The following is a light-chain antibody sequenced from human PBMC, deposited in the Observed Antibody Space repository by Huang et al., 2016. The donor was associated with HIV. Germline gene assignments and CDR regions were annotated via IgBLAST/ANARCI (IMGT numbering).Light chain of an antibody. CDR2: AAS. V-gene: IGKV1-39*01. Sequence: DIQMTQSPSSLSASVGDRVTITCRASQSISIYLNWYQQKPGKAPKLLSYAASSLQSGVPSRFSGSGSGTDFTLTISSLQPEDFATYYCQQSYSTPQLTFGGGTKVEIK. CDR1: QSISIY. J-gene: IGKJ4*01. CDR3: QQSYSTPQLT.